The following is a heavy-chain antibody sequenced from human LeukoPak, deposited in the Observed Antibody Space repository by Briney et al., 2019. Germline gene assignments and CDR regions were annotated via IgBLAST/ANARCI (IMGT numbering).Heavy chain of an antibody. CDR2: ISGSDSST. J-gene: IGHJ4*02. V-gene: IGHV3-23*01. CDR1: GFTLSSYA. CDR3: ANSWDPYSSSWFGY. Sequence: PGGSLRLSCAASGFTLSSYAMSWVRQAPGKGLEWVSTISGSDSSTHYADSVKGRFTISRDNSKNTLYLQMNSLRADDTAVYYCANSWDPYSSSWFGYWGQGTLVTVSS. D-gene: IGHD6-13*01.